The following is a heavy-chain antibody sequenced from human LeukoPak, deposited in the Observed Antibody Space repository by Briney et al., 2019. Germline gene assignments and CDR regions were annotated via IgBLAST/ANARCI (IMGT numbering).Heavy chain of an antibody. CDR1: GFMFSDYY. V-gene: IGHV3-11*01. CDR2: ISSSGRTI. CDR3: AKDGGLWVSAHWGDS. Sequence: PGGSLRLSCAASGFMFSDYYIFWIRQAPGKGLEWVSYISSSGRTIYYADSVKGRFTVSRDNSKNTLFLQMNSLRAEDTAVYYCAKDGGLWVSAHWGDSWGRGTLVTVSS. J-gene: IGHJ4*02. D-gene: IGHD7-27*01.